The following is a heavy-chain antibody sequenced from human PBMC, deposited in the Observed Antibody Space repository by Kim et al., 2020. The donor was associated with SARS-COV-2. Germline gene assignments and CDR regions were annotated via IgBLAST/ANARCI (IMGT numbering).Heavy chain of an antibody. V-gene: IGHV3-48*02. CDR3: ARADSSSWYSYYGMDV. D-gene: IGHD6-13*01. J-gene: IGHJ6*02. Sequence: YAASVKGRFAISSDHAKNSLYLQMNSLRDEDTAVYYCARADSSSWYSYYGMDVWGQGTTVTVSS.